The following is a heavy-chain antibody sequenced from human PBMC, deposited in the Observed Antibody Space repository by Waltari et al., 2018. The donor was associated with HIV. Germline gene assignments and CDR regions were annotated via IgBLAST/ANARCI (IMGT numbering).Heavy chain of an antibody. CDR3: SKPVGSGYSLATCCGMDV. Sequence: QVQLVESGGGVVQPGRSLTLSCAASGFIFGSYGMHWVRRAPGRGREWVAFLAENETKKHNADSVKDLQTSDRNSTKKTLYRQKKSWTAGKTAVYDFSKPVGSGYSLATCCGMDVWGQGTAVTVSS. D-gene: IGHD3-22*01. J-gene: IGHJ6*02. CDR1: GFIFGSYG. CDR2: LAENETKK. V-gene: IGHV3-30*18.